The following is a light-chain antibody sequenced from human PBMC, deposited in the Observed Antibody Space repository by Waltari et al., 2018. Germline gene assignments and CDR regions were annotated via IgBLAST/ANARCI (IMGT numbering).Light chain of an antibody. J-gene: IGKJ5*01. Sequence: DIVLTQSPDSLAVSLGERATIDCWSSQSLFFGASGKNYLPWYKPKPGQPPKVLIYWASTRAARDPERISGSGSGADVTLSVDSVQVGDLAFYYCQQYSSSPITFGQGTRLEI. CDR3: QQYSSSPIT. CDR2: WAS. V-gene: IGKV4-1*01. CDR1: QSLFFGASGKNY.